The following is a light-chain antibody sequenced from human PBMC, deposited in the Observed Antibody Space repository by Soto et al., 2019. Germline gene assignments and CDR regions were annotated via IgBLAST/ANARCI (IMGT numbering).Light chain of an antibody. V-gene: IGKV4-1*01. CDR2: KAS. J-gene: IGKJ1*01. CDR1: QSVLYSSNNKNY. Sequence: DIVMTQSPDSLAVSLGERATINCKSGQSVLYSSNNKNYLAWYQQKPGKAPKLLIYKASTLKSGVPSRFSGSGSGTEFTLTISSLQPDDFATYYCQHYNSYSEAFGQGTKVDIK. CDR3: QHYNSYSEA.